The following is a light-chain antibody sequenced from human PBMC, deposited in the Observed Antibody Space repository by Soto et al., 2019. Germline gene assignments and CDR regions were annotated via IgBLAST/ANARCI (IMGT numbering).Light chain of an antibody. V-gene: IGLV2-14*01. CDR3: SSYSSSSPVV. CDR1: SSDVGNYNY. J-gene: IGLJ2*01. Sequence: QSALTQPASVSGSPGQSITISCTGTSSDVGNYNYVSWYQQHPGKAPKLMIYEVSNRPSGVSNRFSGSKSGNTASLAISGLRADDEVDYYCSSYSSSSPVVFGGGTKLTVL. CDR2: EVS.